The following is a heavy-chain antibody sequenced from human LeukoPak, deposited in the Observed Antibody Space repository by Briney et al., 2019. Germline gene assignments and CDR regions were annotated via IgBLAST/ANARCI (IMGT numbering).Heavy chain of an antibody. D-gene: IGHD2-2*01. CDR3: ARGSTSYYFDY. J-gene: IGHJ4*02. CDR2: ISYSGST. V-gene: IGHV4-59*11. Sequence: SETLSLTCTVSGGSISSHSLSWIRQPPGKGLEWIGYISYSGSTNYNPSLKSRVTISVDTSKNQFSLKLSSVTAADTAVYYCARGSTSYYFDYWGQGTLVTVSS. CDR1: GGSISSHS.